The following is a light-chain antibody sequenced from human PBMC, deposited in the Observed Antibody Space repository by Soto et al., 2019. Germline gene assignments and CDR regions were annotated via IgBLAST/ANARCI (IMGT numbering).Light chain of an antibody. CDR2: DVS. CDR3: SSYTSSSTLYYV. CDR1: SSDIGAYDY. Sequence: QSALTQPASVSGSPGQSVTISCTGTSSDIGAYDYVSWYQQHPGKAPKLVIYDVSNRPSGVSNRFSGSKSGNTASLTISGLQAEDEADYYCSSYTSSSTLYYVFGTGTKVTVL. V-gene: IGLV2-14*03. J-gene: IGLJ1*01.